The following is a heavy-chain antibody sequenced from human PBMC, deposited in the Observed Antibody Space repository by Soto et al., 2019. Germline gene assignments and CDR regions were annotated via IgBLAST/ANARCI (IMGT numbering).Heavy chain of an antibody. CDR2: IYYSGRT. V-gene: IGHV4-39*01. CDR3: ARQRTTVVTQAYFDH. D-gene: IGHD2-21*02. CDR1: GESISSSSYY. J-gene: IGHJ4*02. Sequence: SETLSLTCIVSGESISSSSYYWGWIRQPPGKGLEWIGSIYYSGRTYYNPSFKSRVTISIDTSNNQFSLKLSSVTATDTAVYYCARQRTTVVTQAYFDHWGQGALVTVSS.